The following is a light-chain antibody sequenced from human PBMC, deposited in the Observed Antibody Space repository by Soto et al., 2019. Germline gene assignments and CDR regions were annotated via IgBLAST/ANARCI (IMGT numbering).Light chain of an antibody. CDR2: DAS. V-gene: IGKV3-11*01. CDR3: QQRSNWQRT. CDR1: QRVSSY. J-gene: IGKJ1*01. Sequence: EIVLTQSPATLSLSPGERATLSCRASQRVSSYLAWFQQKPGQAPRLLIYDASNRATGIPARFSGSGSGTDFTLTISSLEPEDFAVYYCQQRSNWQRTFGQGTKVDIK.